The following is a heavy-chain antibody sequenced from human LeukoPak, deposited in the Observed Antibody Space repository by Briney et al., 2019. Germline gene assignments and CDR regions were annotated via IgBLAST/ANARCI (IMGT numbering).Heavy chain of an antibody. CDR3: ARESQIAVAVPFDY. Sequence: GGSLRLSCAASGFTFSSYWMHWVRQAPGKGLVWVSRINSDGSSTSYADSVKGRFTISRDNAKNTLYLQMNSLRAEDTAVYYCARESQIAVAVPFDYWGQGTLVTVSS. J-gene: IGHJ4*02. CDR1: GFTFSSYW. D-gene: IGHD6-19*01. V-gene: IGHV3-74*01. CDR2: INSDGSST.